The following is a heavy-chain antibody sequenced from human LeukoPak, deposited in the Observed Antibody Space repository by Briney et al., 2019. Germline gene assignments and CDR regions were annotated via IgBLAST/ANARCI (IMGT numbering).Heavy chain of an antibody. CDR3: AREGVYGSGSYPYYYYMDV. J-gene: IGHJ6*03. V-gene: IGHV1-8*01. CDR1: GYTFTSYD. Sequence: ASVKVSCKASGYTFTSYDINWVRQATGQGLEWMGWMNPNSGNTGYAQKFQGRVTMTRNTSISTAYMELSSLRSEDTAVYYCAREGVYGSGSYPYYYYMDVWGKGTTVTISS. CDR2: MNPNSGNT. D-gene: IGHD3-10*01.